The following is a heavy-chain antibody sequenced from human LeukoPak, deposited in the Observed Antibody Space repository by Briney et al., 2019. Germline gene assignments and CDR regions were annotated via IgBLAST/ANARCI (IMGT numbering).Heavy chain of an antibody. Sequence: GGSLRLSCAASGFIFSSFGMHWVRQAPGKGLEWVAFIQDDESNKFYADSVKGRFTISRDNSKNTLFLQMNSLRPEDTALYCAKQMVERPHYYYMDVWGKGTTVTVSS. CDR2: IQDDESNK. V-gene: IGHV3-30*02. CDR1: GFIFSSFG. D-gene: IGHD2-15*01. CDR3: KQMVERPHYYYMDV. J-gene: IGHJ6*03.